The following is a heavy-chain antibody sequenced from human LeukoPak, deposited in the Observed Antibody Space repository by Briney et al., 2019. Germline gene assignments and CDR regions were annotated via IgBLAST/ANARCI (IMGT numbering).Heavy chain of an antibody. CDR3: ARARIAVAGGPFGY. V-gene: IGHV4-34*01. CDR2: INHSGST. J-gene: IGHJ4*02. CDR1: GGSFSGYY. D-gene: IGHD6-19*01. Sequence: SETLSLTCAVYGGSFSGYYWSWIRQPPGKGLERIGEINHSGSTNYNPSLKSRVTISVDTSKNQFSLKLSSVTAADTAVYYCARARIAVAGGPFGYWGQGTLVTVSS.